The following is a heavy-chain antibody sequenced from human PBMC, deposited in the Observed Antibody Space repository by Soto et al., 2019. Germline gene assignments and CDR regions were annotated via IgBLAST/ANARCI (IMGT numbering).Heavy chain of an antibody. V-gene: IGHV3-9*01. CDR1: GFTFDDYA. CDR2: ISWNSGNM. J-gene: IGHJ6*02. CDR3: AKDSGRYDIYAMDV. Sequence: EVQLVESGGGLVQPGRSLRLSCAASGFTFDDYAMHWVRQAPWKGLEWVSGISWNSGNMDYVDSVKGRFTISRDNAKNSLYLQMNSLRAEDTALYFCAKDSGRYDIYAMDVWGQGTTVTVSS. D-gene: IGHD3-9*01.